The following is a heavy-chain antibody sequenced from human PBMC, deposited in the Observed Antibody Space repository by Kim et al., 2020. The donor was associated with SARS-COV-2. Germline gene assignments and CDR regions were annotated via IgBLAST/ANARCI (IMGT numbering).Heavy chain of an antibody. D-gene: IGHD5-12*01. CDR2: ISSRGMTK. Sequence: GGSLRLSCAASGFTFSSYEMNWVRQAPGKGLEWVSYISSRGMTKYYADSVKGRFTISRDNAKNSVYLQMNSLRAEDTAVYYCARTGSGHGNYFDYWGQGILVTVSS. CDR3: ARTGSGHGNYFDY. V-gene: IGHV3-48*03. CDR1: GFTFSSYE. J-gene: IGHJ4*02.